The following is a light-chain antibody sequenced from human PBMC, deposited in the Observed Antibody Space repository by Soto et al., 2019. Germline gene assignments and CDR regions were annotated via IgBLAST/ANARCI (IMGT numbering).Light chain of an antibody. CDR2: GAS. Sequence: VLTQSPGTLSLSPGERATLSCAASQSVSSNYLAWYQHKPGQAPMLLIYGASTRATGIPDRFSGSGSGTDFTLIISTLEPEDFAVYYCQQYGSSPAFGQGTKVDI. CDR1: QSVSSNY. CDR3: QQYGSSPA. V-gene: IGKV3-20*01. J-gene: IGKJ1*01.